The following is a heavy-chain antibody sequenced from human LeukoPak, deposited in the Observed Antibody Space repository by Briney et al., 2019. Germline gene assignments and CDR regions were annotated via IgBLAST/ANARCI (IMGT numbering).Heavy chain of an antibody. D-gene: IGHD2-8*01. CDR2: ISSSSSTI. J-gene: IGHJ4*02. V-gene: IGHV3-48*04. CDR3: ARGVIHSGLMVTNSPFDY. CDR1: GFTFGAYS. Sequence: GGSLRLSCAASGFTFGAYSMSWVRQAPGKGLEWVSYISSSSSTIYYADSVKGRFTISRDDAKNSLHLQMNSLRAEDTAVYYCARGVIHSGLMVTNSPFDYWGQGTLVTVSS.